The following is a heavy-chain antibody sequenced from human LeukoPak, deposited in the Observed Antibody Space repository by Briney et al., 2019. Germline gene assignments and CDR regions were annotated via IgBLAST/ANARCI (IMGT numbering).Heavy chain of an antibody. J-gene: IGHJ4*02. CDR1: GFTFSSYW. Sequence: PGGSLRLSCAASGFTFSSYWMSWVRQAPGKGLEWVANIKQDGSEKYYVDSVKGRFTISRDNAKNSLYLQMNSLRAEDTAVYYCARQYSYAPYYFDYWGQGTLVTVSS. D-gene: IGHD5-18*01. CDR3: ARQYSYAPYYFDY. V-gene: IGHV3-7*01. CDR2: IKQDGSEK.